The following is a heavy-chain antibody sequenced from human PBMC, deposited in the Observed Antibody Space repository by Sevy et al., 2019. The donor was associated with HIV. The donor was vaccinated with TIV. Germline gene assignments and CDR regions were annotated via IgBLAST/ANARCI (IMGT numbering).Heavy chain of an antibody. CDR2: ISSSSSYI. CDR1: GFTFSSYS. D-gene: IGHD4-17*01. J-gene: IGHJ4*02. CDR3: ARAPNYGGNSDFDY. Sequence: GSLRLSCAASGFTFSSYSMNWVRQAPGKGLEWVSSISSSSSYIYYADSVKGRFTISRDNAKNSLYLQMNSLRAEDTAVYYCARAPNYGGNSDFDYWGQGTLVTVSS. V-gene: IGHV3-21*01.